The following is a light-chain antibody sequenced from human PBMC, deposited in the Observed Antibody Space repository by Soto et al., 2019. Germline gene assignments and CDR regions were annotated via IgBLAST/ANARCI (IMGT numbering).Light chain of an antibody. CDR2: YDD. Sequence: QSVLTQPPSVSEAPRQRVTISCSGSNSNIGNNAVNWYQQLPGKAPKLLIYYDDLVPSGVSDRFSGSKSGTSASLAISGLQSADEADYFCAAWDDSMNGYVFGTGTKVTVL. J-gene: IGLJ1*01. V-gene: IGLV1-36*01. CDR3: AAWDDSMNGYV. CDR1: NSNIGNNA.